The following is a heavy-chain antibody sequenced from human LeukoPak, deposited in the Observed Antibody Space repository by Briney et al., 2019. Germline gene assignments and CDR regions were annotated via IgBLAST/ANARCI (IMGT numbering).Heavy chain of an antibody. J-gene: IGHJ4*02. CDR3: VSSNWSL. CDR1: GFNIDDYA. Sequence: GRSLRLSCAASGFNIDDYAMPWVRQAPGKGLEWVSGISWISSSIGYADSVKGRFTGSRDNAKNSLYLQMNSLRTEDTALYYCVSSNWSLWGQGSLVTVSS. CDR2: ISWISSSI. D-gene: IGHD6-13*01. V-gene: IGHV3-9*01.